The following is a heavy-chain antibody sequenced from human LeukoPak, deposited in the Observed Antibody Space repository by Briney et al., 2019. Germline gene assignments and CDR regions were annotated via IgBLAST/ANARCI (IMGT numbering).Heavy chain of an antibody. CDR3: ARDGWNYDILTGYKYYFDY. CDR2: IYTSGST. J-gene: IGHJ4*02. Sequence: SQTLSLTXTVSGGSISSGSYYWSCIRQPAGKGLEWIGRIYTSGSTNYNPSLKSRVTISVDTSKNQFSLKLSSVTAADTAVYYCARDGWNYDILTGYKYYFDYWGQGTLVTVSS. CDR1: GGSISSGSYY. D-gene: IGHD3-9*01. V-gene: IGHV4-61*02.